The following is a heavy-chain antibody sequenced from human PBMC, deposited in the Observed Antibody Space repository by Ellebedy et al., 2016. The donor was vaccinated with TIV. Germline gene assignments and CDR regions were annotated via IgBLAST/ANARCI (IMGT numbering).Heavy chain of an antibody. D-gene: IGHD3-16*01. Sequence: ASVKVSCKASGYTFTAYPMNWVRQAPGQGLEWLGWINTNTGNPTYSQGFRGQFVFSLDTSVSTAYLEISGLRAEDTAVYYCAREAGLAPFDYWGQGTLVTVSS. CDR3: AREAGLAPFDY. CDR2: INTNTGNP. CDR1: GYTFTAYP. V-gene: IGHV7-4-1*02. J-gene: IGHJ4*02.